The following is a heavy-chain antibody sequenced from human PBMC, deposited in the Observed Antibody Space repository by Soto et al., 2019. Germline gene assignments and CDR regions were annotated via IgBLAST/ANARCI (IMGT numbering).Heavy chain of an antibody. CDR2: ISSSGGRT. J-gene: IGHJ4*02. Sequence: GGSLRLSCAASGFTFSDYYMNWVRQAPGKGLEWAAGISSSGGRTNYADSVKGRFTISRDNSKDTLYLQMNSLRAEDTALYYCAKVQEFCGFNCYIVDSWGQG. D-gene: IGHD2-21*02. V-gene: IGHV3-23*01. CDR1: GFTFSDYY. CDR3: AKVQEFCGFNCYIVDS.